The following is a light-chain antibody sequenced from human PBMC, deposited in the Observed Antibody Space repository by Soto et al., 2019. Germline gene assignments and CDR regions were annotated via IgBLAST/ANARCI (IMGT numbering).Light chain of an antibody. J-gene: IGKJ2*01. CDR3: QQSYSTPPYT. Sequence: DIQMTQSPSSLSASVGDRVTITCRASQSISSYLNWYQQKPGKAPKLLIYAASSLQSGVPSRFSGSGYGTDFTLTISSLQHEDFATYYCQQSYSTPPYTFGQGTKLEIK. V-gene: IGKV1-39*01. CDR2: AAS. CDR1: QSISSY.